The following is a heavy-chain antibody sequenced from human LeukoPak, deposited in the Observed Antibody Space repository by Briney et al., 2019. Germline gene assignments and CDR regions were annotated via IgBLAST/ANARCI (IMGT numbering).Heavy chain of an antibody. CDR2: IYNSGST. CDR1: GGSISSGDNY. CDR3: ARDMWRALDI. J-gene: IGHJ3*02. V-gene: IGHV4-30-4*08. Sequence: PSQTLSLTCTVSGGSISSGDNYWSWIRQPPGKGLEWIGYIYNSGSTYYKPSLKSRVTISLDTSKNQFSLKLSSVTAADTAVYYCARDMWRALDIWGQGTMVTVNS. D-gene: IGHD2-21*01.